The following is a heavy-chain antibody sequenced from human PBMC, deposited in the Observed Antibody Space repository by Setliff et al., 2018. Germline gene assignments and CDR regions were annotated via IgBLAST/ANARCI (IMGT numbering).Heavy chain of an antibody. V-gene: IGHV3-48*01. CDR3: ARDRGGASTRDH. CDR2: ISGSGSTI. CDR1: GFTFSSYS. Sequence: GGSLRLSCAASGFTFSSYSMNWVRQAPGKGLEWVSYISGSGSTIYYADSVKGRFTISRDNAKTSLYLQMSSLRPEDTAVYYCARDRGGASTRDHWGQGTLVTVSS. J-gene: IGHJ4*02. D-gene: IGHD1-26*01.